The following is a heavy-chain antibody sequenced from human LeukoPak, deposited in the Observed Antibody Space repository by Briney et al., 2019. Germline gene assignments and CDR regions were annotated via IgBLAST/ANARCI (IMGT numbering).Heavy chain of an antibody. V-gene: IGHV1-18*04. D-gene: IGHD4-17*01. CDR3: ARAIGDTVTPGVDY. CDR1: GYTFTNYC. Sequence: GASVKVSCKASGYTFTNYCISWVRQAPGQGLEWMSWISANNGETRYAQNFQGRVTMTTDTSTTTAYMEMRSLRSDDTAVYYCARAIGDTVTPGVDYWGQGTLVTVSS. J-gene: IGHJ4*02. CDR2: ISANNGET.